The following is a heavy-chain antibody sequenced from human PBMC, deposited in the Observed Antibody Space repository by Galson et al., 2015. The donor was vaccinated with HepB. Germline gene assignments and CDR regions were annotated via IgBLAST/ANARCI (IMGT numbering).Heavy chain of an antibody. CDR3: AKDQDIVVVPVNWFDP. CDR1: GFTFSSYA. CDR2: ISGSGGST. Sequence: SLRLSCAASGFTFSSYAMSWVRQAPGKGLEWVSAISGSGGSTYYADSVKGRFTISRDNSKNTLYLQMNSLRAEDTAVYYCAKDQDIVVVPVNWFDPWGQGTLVTVSS. V-gene: IGHV3-23*01. D-gene: IGHD2-2*01. J-gene: IGHJ5*02.